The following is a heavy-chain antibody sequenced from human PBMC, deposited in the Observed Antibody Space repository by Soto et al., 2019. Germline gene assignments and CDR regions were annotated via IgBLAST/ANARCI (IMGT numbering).Heavy chain of an antibody. V-gene: IGHV6-1*01. CDR2: TYYRSKWYN. Sequence: PSQTLSLTCAISVDSVSSNSAAWNWIRRSPSRGLEGLGRTYYRSKWYNDYAVSVKSRITINQDTSKNQFSLQLNSVTPEDTAVYYCARAASSPSYYYYGMDVWGQGTTVTVSS. CDR1: VDSVSSNSAA. J-gene: IGHJ6*02. D-gene: IGHD6-6*01. CDR3: ARAASSPSYYYYGMDV.